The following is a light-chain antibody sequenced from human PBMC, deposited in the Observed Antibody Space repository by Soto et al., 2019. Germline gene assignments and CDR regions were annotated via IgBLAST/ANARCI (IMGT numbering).Light chain of an antibody. CDR1: QTISSW. CDR2: KAY. J-gene: IGKJ5*01. CDR3: QEYNSYPVS. Sequence: DIQMTQPPSTLSGSVGDRVTITCRASQTISSWLAWYQQKPGKAPKLXIYKAYTLKSGVQSRFSGSGSGTEFTLTIRSLQPDDFATYYCQEYNSYPVSFGQGTRLEIK. V-gene: IGKV1-5*03.